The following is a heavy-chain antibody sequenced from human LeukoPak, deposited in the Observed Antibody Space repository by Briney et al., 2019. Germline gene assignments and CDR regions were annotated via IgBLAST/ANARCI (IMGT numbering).Heavy chain of an antibody. CDR1: GGSISSYY. Sequence: SETLSLTCTVSGGSISSYYWGWIRQPAGKGLEWIGRIYTSGSTNYNPSLKSRVTMSVDTSKNQFSLKLSSVTAADTAVYYCARDPLYSSGWYVGFDYWGQGTLVTVSS. CDR3: ARDPLYSSGWYVGFDY. D-gene: IGHD6-19*01. V-gene: IGHV4-4*07. CDR2: IYTSGST. J-gene: IGHJ4*02.